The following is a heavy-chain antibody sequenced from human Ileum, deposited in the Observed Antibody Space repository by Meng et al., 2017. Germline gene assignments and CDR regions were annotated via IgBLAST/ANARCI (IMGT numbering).Heavy chain of an antibody. V-gene: IGHV3-74*01. CDR3: VSDLGRAGY. CDR2: INSDGTTT. Sequence: GGSLRLSCAASGFTLSSYWMHWVRQAPGKGLVWVSLINSDGTTTAYADSVKGRFTVSRDNAKNTLFLQMNSLGAEATAVYYCVSDLGRAGYWGQGTLVTVSS. CDR1: GFTLSSYW. J-gene: IGHJ4*02. D-gene: IGHD7-27*01.